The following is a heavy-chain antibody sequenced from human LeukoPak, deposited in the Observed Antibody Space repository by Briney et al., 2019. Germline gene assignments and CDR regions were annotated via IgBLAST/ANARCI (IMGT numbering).Heavy chain of an antibody. J-gene: IGHJ4*02. Sequence: GGSLRLSCAASGFTFSNYAMSWVRQAPGKGLEWVGRIRSKANSYATAYAASVKGRFTISRDDSKNTAYLQMNSLKTEDTAVYYCTRLKLGLWEGDFDYWGQGTLVTVSS. V-gene: IGHV3-73*01. CDR3: TRLKLGLWEGDFDY. CDR1: GFTFSNYA. CDR2: IRSKANSYAT. D-gene: IGHD4/OR15-4a*01.